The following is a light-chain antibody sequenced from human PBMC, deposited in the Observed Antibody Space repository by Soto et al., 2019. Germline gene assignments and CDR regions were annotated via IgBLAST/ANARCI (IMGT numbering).Light chain of an antibody. Sequence: DIQMTQSPSSLSASVGDRVTITCRASQSISNFLNWYQQKPGTAPKLLIYTASNLQSGVPSRFSGSGSGADFTLTISSLQPEDFATYYCQQSYSTPRTFGQRTKLEIQ. CDR1: QSISNF. V-gene: IGKV1-39*01. CDR2: TAS. CDR3: QQSYSTPRT. J-gene: IGKJ2*01.